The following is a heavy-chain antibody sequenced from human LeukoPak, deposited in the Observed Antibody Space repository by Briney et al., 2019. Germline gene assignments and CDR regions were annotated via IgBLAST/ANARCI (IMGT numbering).Heavy chain of an antibody. CDR2: IDRNGDST. CDR1: GFTFDDYG. V-gene: IGHV3-20*04. J-gene: IGHJ6*02. CDR3: ARGIRGPAGMWRSYYGMDV. D-gene: IGHD3-10*01. Sequence: GGSLRLSCAASGFTFDDYGMSWVRQAPGKGLEWVSGIDRNGDSTGYADSVEGRFTISRDNAKNSLYLQMNSLRAEDTAVYYCARGIRGPAGMWRSYYGMDVWGQGTTVTVSS.